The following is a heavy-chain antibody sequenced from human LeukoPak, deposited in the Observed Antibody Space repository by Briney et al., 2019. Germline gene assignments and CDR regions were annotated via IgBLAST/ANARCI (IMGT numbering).Heavy chain of an antibody. Sequence: PGGSLRHSCAASGITFSNYGMHWVRQAPGKGLEWVSSISSSSSYIYYADSVKGRFTISRDNAKNSLYLQMNSLRAEDTAVYYCARDNYGDSYDAFDIWGQGTMVTVSS. CDR2: ISSSSSYI. J-gene: IGHJ3*02. V-gene: IGHV3-21*01. CDR1: GITFSNYG. CDR3: ARDNYGDSYDAFDI. D-gene: IGHD4-17*01.